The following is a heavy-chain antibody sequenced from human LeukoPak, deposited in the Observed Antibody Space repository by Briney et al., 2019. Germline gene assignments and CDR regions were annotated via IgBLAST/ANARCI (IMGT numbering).Heavy chain of an antibody. Sequence: PSQTLSLTCTVSGGSISSGSYYWSWIRQPAGKGLEWIGRIYTSGSTNYNPSLKSRVTISVNTSKNQFSLKLSSVTAADTAVYYCARERGPSQWLVRRHYYYMDVWGKGTTVTVSS. CDR2: IYTSGST. CDR1: GGSISSGSYY. CDR3: ARERGPSQWLVRRHYYYMDV. D-gene: IGHD6-19*01. V-gene: IGHV4-61*02. J-gene: IGHJ6*03.